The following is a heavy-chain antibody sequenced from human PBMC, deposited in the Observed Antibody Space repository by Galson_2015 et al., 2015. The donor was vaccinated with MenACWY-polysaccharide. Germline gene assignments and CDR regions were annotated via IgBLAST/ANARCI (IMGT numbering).Heavy chain of an antibody. J-gene: IGHJ4*02. Sequence: SLRLSCAASGFTFSTYWMHWVRQAPGKGLVWVSRIKGDGSSIIYADSVKGRFTISRDNTKNTVWLQMNSLRVEDTAVYYCARDPVDGSGHFDYWGQGTLVTVSS. CDR2: IKGDGSSI. V-gene: IGHV3-74*01. D-gene: IGHD6-19*01. CDR3: ARDPVDGSGHFDY. CDR1: GFTFSTYW.